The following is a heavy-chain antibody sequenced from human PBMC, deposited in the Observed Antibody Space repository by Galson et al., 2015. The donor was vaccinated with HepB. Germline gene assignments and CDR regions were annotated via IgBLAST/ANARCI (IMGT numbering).Heavy chain of an antibody. J-gene: IGHJ5*02. CDR2: INPNSGGT. D-gene: IGHD3-10*01. Sequence: SVKVSCKASGYTFTGYYMHWVRQAPGQGLEWMGWINPNSGGTNYAQKFQGRVTMTRDTSISTAYMELSRLRSDDTAVYYCARLRVRGVIGFDPWGQGTLVTVSS. CDR1: GYTFTGYY. V-gene: IGHV1-2*02. CDR3: ARLRVRGVIGFDP.